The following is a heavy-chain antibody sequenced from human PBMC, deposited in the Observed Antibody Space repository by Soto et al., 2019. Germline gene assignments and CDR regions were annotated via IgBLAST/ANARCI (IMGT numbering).Heavy chain of an antibody. Sequence: QVQLVESGGGLVKPGGSLRLSCTASGFTFSDYYMSWIRQAPGKGLEWVSYISSSSGYTNYADSVEGRFTISRDDAKNSLYLQMSSLRAEDTAVYYCAKCSSWYSHDALDIWGQGTMVTVSS. CDR2: ISSSSGYT. D-gene: IGHD6-13*01. CDR3: AKCSSWYSHDALDI. CDR1: GFTFSDYY. V-gene: IGHV3-11*05. J-gene: IGHJ3*02.